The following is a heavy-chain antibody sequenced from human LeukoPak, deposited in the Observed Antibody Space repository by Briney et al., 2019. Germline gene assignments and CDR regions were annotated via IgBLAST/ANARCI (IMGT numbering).Heavy chain of an antibody. CDR2: VKTESDGGTT. CDR1: GFTFSNAW. CDR3: IWHYYDY. Sequence: NSGGSLRLSCAASGFTFSNAWMTWVRQAPGKGLECVGRVKTESDGGTTDYAAPVKGRFTISRDDSKNTVYLQMNSLQTEDTAVYYCIWHYYDYWGQGTLVTVSS. V-gene: IGHV3-15*01. D-gene: IGHD3-22*01. J-gene: IGHJ4*02.